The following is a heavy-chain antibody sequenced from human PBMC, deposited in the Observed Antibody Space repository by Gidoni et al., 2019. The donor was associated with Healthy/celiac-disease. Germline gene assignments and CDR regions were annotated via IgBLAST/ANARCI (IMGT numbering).Heavy chain of an antibody. Sequence: QITLKESGPTLVKPTQTLTLTCTFSGFSLSTSGVGVGWIRQPPGKALELLALMYWNDDKRYSPSLKSSLTITKNTSKNQVFLTMTNMDPVDTATYYGAHWTYEYDSSDLALDIWGQGTMVTVSS. D-gene: IGHD3-22*01. CDR3: AHWTYEYDSSDLALDI. CDR2: MYWNDDK. J-gene: IGHJ3*02. CDR1: GFSLSTSGVG. V-gene: IGHV2-5*01.